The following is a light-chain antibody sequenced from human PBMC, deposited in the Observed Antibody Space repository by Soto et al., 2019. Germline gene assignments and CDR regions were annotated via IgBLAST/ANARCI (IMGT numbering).Light chain of an antibody. Sequence: QSVLPQPPSVSVAPGQRATISCTGSSSNIGAGHDVHWYQQLPGTAPKLLIFDNSHRPSGVPDRFVGAQSCTSASLAITGLQAEDEADYYCQSYDSGLSGYVFGTGTKVTVL. CDR3: QSYDSGLSGYV. V-gene: IGLV1-40*01. CDR2: DNS. CDR1: SSNIGAGHD. J-gene: IGLJ1*01.